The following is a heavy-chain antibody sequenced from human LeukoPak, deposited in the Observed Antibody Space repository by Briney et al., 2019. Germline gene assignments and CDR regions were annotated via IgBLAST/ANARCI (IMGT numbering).Heavy chain of an antibody. CDR3: AGRYYDSSGYTYPGDY. V-gene: IGHV3-15*01. J-gene: IGHJ4*02. CDR1: GFTFSNAW. Sequence: PGGSLRLSCEASGFTFSNAWMGWVRQAPQKGLEWVGRIKSKTYGGTTEYATSVKGRFSISRDDSNSVAYLQMSSLKTEDTAVYYCAGRYYDSSGYTYPGDYWGQGTLVTVCS. CDR2: IKSKTYGGTT. D-gene: IGHD3-22*01.